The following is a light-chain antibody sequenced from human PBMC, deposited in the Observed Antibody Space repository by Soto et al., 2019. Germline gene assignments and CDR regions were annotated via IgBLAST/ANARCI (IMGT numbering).Light chain of an antibody. J-gene: IGLJ3*02. CDR2: EVS. Sequence: QSVLTQPASVSGSPGQSITISCTATTSDVGAYNFVSWYQQHPGEVPKLIIYEVSNRPSGVSNRFSGSKSGNTASLTISGLQAEDEADYYCSSFTTSSTLVFGGGTQLTVL. CDR3: SSFTTSSTLV. CDR1: TSDVGAYNF. V-gene: IGLV2-14*01.